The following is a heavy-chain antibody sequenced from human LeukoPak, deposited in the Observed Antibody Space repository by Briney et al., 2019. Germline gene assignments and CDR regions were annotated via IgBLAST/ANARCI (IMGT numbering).Heavy chain of an antibody. J-gene: IGHJ3*01. CDR3: ARGMQLLVRDAFDV. Sequence: SETLSLTCTVSGGSISSYSWNWIRQPPGKGLEWLGSMSHGGSSDYNPSLKSRVTILLDTSKNHFSLKLTSVTAADTAMYYCARGMQLLVRDAFDVWGLGTMVTVSS. V-gene: IGHV4-59*08. CDR1: GGSISSYS. D-gene: IGHD6-13*01. CDR2: MSHGGSS.